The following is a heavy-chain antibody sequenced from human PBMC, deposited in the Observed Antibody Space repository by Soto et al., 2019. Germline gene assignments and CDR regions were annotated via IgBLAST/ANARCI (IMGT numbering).Heavy chain of an antibody. J-gene: IGHJ4*02. Sequence: GGSLRLSCAASGFTFSSYAMSWVRQAPGKGLEWVSAISGSGGSTYYADSVKGRFTISRDNSKNTLYLQMNSLRAEDTAVYYCAKVPNSSGWYRPFDYWGQGTLVTVSS. D-gene: IGHD6-19*01. CDR1: GFTFSSYA. V-gene: IGHV3-23*01. CDR2: ISGSGGST. CDR3: AKVPNSSGWYRPFDY.